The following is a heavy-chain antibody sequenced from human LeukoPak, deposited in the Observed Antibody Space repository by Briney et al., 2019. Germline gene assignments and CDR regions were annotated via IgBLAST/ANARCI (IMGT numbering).Heavy chain of an antibody. CDR2: IKQDGSEK. CDR1: GFTFSSSW. J-gene: IGHJ4*02. Sequence: GGSLRLSCAASGFTFSSSWMSWVRQAPGKGLEWVANIKQDGSEKYYVDSVKGRFTISRDNAKNSLYLQMNSLRAEDTAVYYCAKDQRWVYYDSSDLAHVFDYWGQGTLVTVSS. CDR3: AKDQRWVYYDSSDLAHVFDY. V-gene: IGHV3-7*01. D-gene: IGHD3-22*01.